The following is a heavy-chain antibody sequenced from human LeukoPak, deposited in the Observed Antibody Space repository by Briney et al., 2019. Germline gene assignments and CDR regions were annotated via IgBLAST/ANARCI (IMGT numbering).Heavy chain of an antibody. D-gene: IGHD5-12*01. V-gene: IGHV6-1*01. J-gene: IGHJ4*02. CDR3: ARDSGYVLDY. Sequence: SQTLSLTCAISGDSVSANSAAWNWIRQSPSRGLEWLGRTCYRFKWYNDYAVSVKSRVIINPDTSKNQFSLELNSVTPEDTAVYYCARDSGYVLDYWGQGTLVTVSS. CDR2: TCYRFKWYN. CDR1: GDSVSANSAA.